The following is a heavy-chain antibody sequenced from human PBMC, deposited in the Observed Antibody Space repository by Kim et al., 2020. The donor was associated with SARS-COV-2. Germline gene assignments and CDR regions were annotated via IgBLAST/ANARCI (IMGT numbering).Heavy chain of an antibody. CDR1: GINFQKYG. D-gene: IGHD3-16*01. CDR2: ISHDGSNK. Sequence: GSLRLSCVVSGINFQKYGMHWVRQAPGKGLEWVALISHDGSNKFYADSVKGRFTLSRDNSKNTLYLQMNSLRAEDTAVYYCAKIHLGDLDTTNPYAHDYWGQGTLVTVSS. CDR3: AKIHLGDLDTTNPYAHDY. J-gene: IGHJ4*02. V-gene: IGHV3-30*18.